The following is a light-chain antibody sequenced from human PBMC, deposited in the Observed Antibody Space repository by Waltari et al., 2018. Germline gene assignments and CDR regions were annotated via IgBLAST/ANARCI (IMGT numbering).Light chain of an antibody. J-gene: IGLJ1*01. Sequence: SYELTQPLSVSVALGQTARITCGGNDTESKNVYWYQQKSGQAPVLVIFRDSTRPSGISVRFSGSNSGNTATLTISRAQAGDEADYYCQVWDSRTYVFGSGTKVTVL. CDR2: RDS. CDR3: QVWDSRTYV. V-gene: IGLV3-9*01. CDR1: DTESKN.